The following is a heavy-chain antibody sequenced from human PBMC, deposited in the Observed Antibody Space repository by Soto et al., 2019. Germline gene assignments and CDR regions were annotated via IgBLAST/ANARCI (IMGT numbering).Heavy chain of an antibody. CDR2: ISYAGSHG. CDR3: AREYLTIVVQGGMDY. V-gene: IGHV3-30-3*01. CDR1: GFTFSRYT. Sequence: QVQLVESGGGVVQPGRSLRLSCAASGFTFSRYTMHWVRQAPGKGLEWVAVISYAGSHGYFADSVKGRFNISRDNSKNTLYLQVTSLRTEDTSVSYCAREYLTIVVQGGMDYSGQGPTVTVSS. D-gene: IGHD3-22*01. J-gene: IGHJ6*02.